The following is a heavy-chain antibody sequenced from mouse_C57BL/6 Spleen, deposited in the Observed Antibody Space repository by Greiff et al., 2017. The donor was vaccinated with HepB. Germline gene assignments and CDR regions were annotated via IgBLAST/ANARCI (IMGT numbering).Heavy chain of an antibody. CDR3: ARDSYDGTTGATDY. D-gene: IGHD2-3*01. J-gene: IGHJ4*01. CDR2: ISDGGSYT. V-gene: IGHV5-4*01. CDR1: GFTFSSYA. Sequence: DVMLVESGGGLVKPGGSLKLSCAASGFTFSSYAMSWVRQTPEKRLEWVATISDGGSYTYYPDNVKGRFTISRDNAKNNLYLQMSHLKSEDTAMYYCARDSYDGTTGATDYWSQGTSVTVSS.